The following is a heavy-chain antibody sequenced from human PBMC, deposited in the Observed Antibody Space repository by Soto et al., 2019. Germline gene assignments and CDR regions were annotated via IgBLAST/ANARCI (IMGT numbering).Heavy chain of an antibody. J-gene: IGHJ5*02. CDR2: IYYSGST. Sequence: SEPLSLTCTVSGGAISSGGYYWSWIRQHPGKGLEWIGYIYYSGSTYYNPSLKSRVTMSVDTSKHQFSLKLSSVTAADTAVYYCANRILTDPGDNLFDPWGKGTLVPVAS. CDR1: GGAISSGGYY. D-gene: IGHD3-9*01. CDR3: ANRILTDPGDNLFDP. V-gene: IGHV4-31*03.